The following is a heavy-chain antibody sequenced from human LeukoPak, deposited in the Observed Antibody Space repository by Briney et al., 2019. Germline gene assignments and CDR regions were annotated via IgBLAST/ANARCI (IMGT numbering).Heavy chain of an antibody. D-gene: IGHD5-24*01. CDR2: IIPIFGTA. J-gene: IGHJ4*02. Sequence: SVTVSCKASGGTFSSYAISWVRQALGQGLEWMGGIIPIFGTANYAQKFQGRVTITADESTSTAYMELSSLRSEDTAVYYCARGKKGSRDGYNRYVLDYWGQGTLVTVSS. CDR3: ARGKKGSRDGYNRYVLDY. CDR1: GGTFSSYA. V-gene: IGHV1-69*01.